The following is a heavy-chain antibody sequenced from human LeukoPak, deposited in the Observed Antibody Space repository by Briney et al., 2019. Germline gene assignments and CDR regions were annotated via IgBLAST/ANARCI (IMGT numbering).Heavy chain of an antibody. CDR1: GYTFTSYY. J-gene: IGHJ6*03. V-gene: IGHV1-46*01. D-gene: IGHD3-10*01. Sequence: ASVKVSCKASGYTFTSYYMHWVRQAPGQGLEWMGIINPSGGSTSYAQNLQGRVTMTTDTSTRTAYMELRSLRSDDTAVYYCARVGITMVRGVILDPNYYYYMDVWGKGTTVTVSS. CDR3: ARVGITMVRGVILDPNYYYYMDV. CDR2: INPSGGST.